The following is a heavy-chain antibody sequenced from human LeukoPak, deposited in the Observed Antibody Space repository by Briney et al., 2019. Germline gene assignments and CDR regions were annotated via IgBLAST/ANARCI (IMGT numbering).Heavy chain of an antibody. D-gene: IGHD2-15*01. CDR3: ARDNLAPYWYFDL. CDR1: GFTLDDYA. J-gene: IGHJ2*01. Sequence: GGSLRLSCAASGFTLDDYAMHWVRQAPGKGLEWVSGISWNSVYVGYADSVKGRFSISRDNAKNSLYLQMNSLRDEDTAVYHCARDNLAPYWYFDLWGRGTLVTVSS. CDR2: ISWNSVYV. V-gene: IGHV3-9*01.